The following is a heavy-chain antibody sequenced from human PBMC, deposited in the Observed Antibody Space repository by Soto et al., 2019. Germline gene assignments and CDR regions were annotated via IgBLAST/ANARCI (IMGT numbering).Heavy chain of an antibody. J-gene: IGHJ6*03. V-gene: IGHV2-26*01. D-gene: IGHD3-22*01. CDR1: GFSLRNARMG. Sequence: QVTLKESGPVLVKPTETLTLTCTVSGFSLRNARMGVSWIRQPPGKGLEWLAHILSSDEKSYNTSLKGRLTLSNDTSKRQVVVVMTDRDPVDTATYFCARMLAVNYYYYYVDVWGEGTTVTVSS. CDR3: ARMLAVNYYYYYVDV. CDR2: ILSSDEK.